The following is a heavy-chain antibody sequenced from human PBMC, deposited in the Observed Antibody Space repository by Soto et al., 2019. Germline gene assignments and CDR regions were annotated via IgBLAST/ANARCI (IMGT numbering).Heavy chain of an antibody. CDR1: GFSFSKFD. D-gene: IGHD1-1*01. V-gene: IGHV3-23*01. Sequence: EVQLLESGGGSVQPGGALRLSCAASGFSFSKFDMSWFRQAQGKGLEWVSTISPGGGRTSYADSVEGRFTISRDNSKNMLYLHMDSLRAEDTAVYYCAYRTGFDYWGQGTLVIVSS. CDR3: AYRTGFDY. CDR2: ISPGGGRT. J-gene: IGHJ4*02.